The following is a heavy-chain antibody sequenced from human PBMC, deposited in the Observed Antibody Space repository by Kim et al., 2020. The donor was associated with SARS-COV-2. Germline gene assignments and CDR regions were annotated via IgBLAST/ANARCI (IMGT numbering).Heavy chain of an antibody. V-gene: IGHV4-59*13. CDR1: GAPISSYY. Sequence: SETLSLTCTVSGAPISSYYWVWVRQPPGKGLEWMATFFRSGSTSSNPSLKSRVTISADTSNHQFSLQLSSVTAADTAVYYWASWGYSDNAGLVHWGQGTLVTVSS. J-gene: IGHJ4*02. CDR3: ASWGYSDNAGLVH. CDR2: FFRSGST. D-gene: IGHD4-4*01.